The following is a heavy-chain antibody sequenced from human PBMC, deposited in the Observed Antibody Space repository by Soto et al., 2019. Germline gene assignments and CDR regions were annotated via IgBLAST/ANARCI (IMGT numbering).Heavy chain of an antibody. D-gene: IGHD1-26*01. CDR3: ARLRWETENNWFDP. CDR2: IYHSGST. V-gene: IGHV4-30-4*01. CDR1: GDSINSVDHY. J-gene: IGHJ5*02. Sequence: SETLSLTCTVSGDSINSVDHYWSWIRQPPGKGLEWMGYIYHSGSTHYNPSLNSRLTISIDTSTNRSSLNLTSVTAADTAVYFCARLRWETENNWFDPWGQGALVTVSS.